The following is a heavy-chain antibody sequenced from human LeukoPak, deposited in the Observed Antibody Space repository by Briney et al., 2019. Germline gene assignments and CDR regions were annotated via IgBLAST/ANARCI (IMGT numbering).Heavy chain of an antibody. CDR1: GYTFTGYY. CDR2: TNPNSGGT. D-gene: IGHD6-13*01. V-gene: IGHV1-2*02. Sequence: ASVKVSCKASGYTFTGYYMHWVRQAPGQGLEWMGWTNPNSGGTNYAQKFQGRVTMTRDTSISTAYMELSRLRSDDTAVYYCARYGYSSSWTNWFDPWGQGTLVTVSS. J-gene: IGHJ5*02. CDR3: ARYGYSSSWTNWFDP.